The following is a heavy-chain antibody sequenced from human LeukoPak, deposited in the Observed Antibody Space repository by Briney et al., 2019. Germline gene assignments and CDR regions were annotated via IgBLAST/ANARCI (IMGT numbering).Heavy chain of an antibody. CDR1: GFTFDDYG. CDR3: ARANSGYDPRFDY. J-gene: IGHJ4*02. D-gene: IGHD5-12*01. Sequence: PGGSLRLSCAASGFTFDDYGMNWVRQAPGKGLEWVSSISSSSSYIYYADSVKGRFTIYRDNAKNSLYLQMNSLRAEDAAVYYCARANSGYDPRFDYWGQGTLVTVSS. CDR2: ISSSSSYI. V-gene: IGHV3-21*01.